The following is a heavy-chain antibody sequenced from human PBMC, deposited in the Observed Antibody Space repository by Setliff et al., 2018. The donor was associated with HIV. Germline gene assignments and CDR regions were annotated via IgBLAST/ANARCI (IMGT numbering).Heavy chain of an antibody. V-gene: IGHV3-33*06. CDR2: IWYDGSNK. CDR1: GGSFSAYH. CDR3: AKVSISGYSGYDSPFDH. Sequence: LSLTCAVYGGSFSAYHWSWVRQAPGKGLEWVAVIWYDGSNKYYADSVKGRFTISRDNSKNSLYLQMNSLRVEDTAVYYCAKVSISGYSGYDSPFDHWGQGTLVTVSS. D-gene: IGHD5-12*01. J-gene: IGHJ4*02.